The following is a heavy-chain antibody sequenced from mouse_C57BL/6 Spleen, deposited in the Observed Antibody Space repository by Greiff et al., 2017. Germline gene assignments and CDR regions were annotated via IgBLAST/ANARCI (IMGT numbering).Heavy chain of an antibody. D-gene: IGHD2-13*01. CDR2: IDPSDSYT. J-gene: IGHJ3*01. V-gene: IGHV1-69*01. CDR1: GYTFTSYW. CDR3: ARGGDSFSAWFAY. Sequence: QVQLQQPGAELVMPGASVQLSCKASGYTFTSYWMHWVKQRPGQGLEWIGEIDPSDSYTNYNQKFKGKSTLTVDKSSSTAYMQLSSLTSEDSAVYYCARGGDSFSAWFAYWGQGTLVTVSA.